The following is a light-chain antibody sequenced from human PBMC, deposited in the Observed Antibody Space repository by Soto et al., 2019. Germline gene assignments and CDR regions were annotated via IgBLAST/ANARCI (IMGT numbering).Light chain of an antibody. Sequence: EIVLTQSPGTLSLSQGERATLSCRASQSVSSSYLAWYQQKPGQAPRLLIYGASIRATGIPDRFIGSGSGTDFTLTINRLEPEDFAVYYCQQYGSSSYTFGQGTKLEIK. CDR1: QSVSSSY. V-gene: IGKV3-20*01. CDR2: GAS. CDR3: QQYGSSSYT. J-gene: IGKJ2*01.